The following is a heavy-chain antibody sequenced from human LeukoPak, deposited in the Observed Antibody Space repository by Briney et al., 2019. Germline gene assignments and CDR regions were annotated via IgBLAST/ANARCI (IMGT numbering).Heavy chain of an antibody. V-gene: IGHV3-23*01. CDR2: ISGSGSTT. J-gene: IGHJ4*02. CDR3: AKQTRYDSPAGGRGFDY. Sequence: PGGSLRLSCEASGFTFSTYAMSWVRQAPGKGLEWVSGISGSGSTTYYADSLKGRFTISRDNSKYTLFLEMSSLRTEDTAVYYCAKQTRYDSPAGGRGFDYWGQGTMVTVSS. D-gene: IGHD3-22*01. CDR1: GFTFSTYA.